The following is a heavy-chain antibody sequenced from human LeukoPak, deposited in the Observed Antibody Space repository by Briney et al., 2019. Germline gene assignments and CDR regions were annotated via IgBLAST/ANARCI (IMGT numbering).Heavy chain of an antibody. CDR1: GFTFSSYS. Sequence: GGSLRPSCAASGFTFSSYSMNWVRQAPGKGLEWVSYISSSSSTIYYADSVKGRFTISRDNAKNSLYLQMNRLRAEDTAVYYCVRDHHRRHYDSQARDTFDIWGQGTMVTVSS. D-gene: IGHD3-22*01. V-gene: IGHV3-48*01. CDR3: VRDHHRRHYDSQARDTFDI. J-gene: IGHJ3*02. CDR2: ISSSSSTI.